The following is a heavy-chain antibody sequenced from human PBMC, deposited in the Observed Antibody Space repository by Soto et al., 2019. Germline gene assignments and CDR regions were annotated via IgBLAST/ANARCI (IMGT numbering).Heavy chain of an antibody. CDR3: AKDPGGGWYPFPLHFDY. V-gene: IGHV3-23*01. CDR1: GFTFSSYA. Sequence: EVQLLESGGGLVQPGGSLRLSCAASGFTFSSYAMSWVRQAPGKGLEWVSAISGSGGSTYYADSVKGRFTISRDNSKNTLYLQMNSLRAEDTAVYYCAKDPGGGWYPFPLHFDYWGQGTLVTVSS. CDR2: ISGSGGST. J-gene: IGHJ4*02. D-gene: IGHD6-19*01.